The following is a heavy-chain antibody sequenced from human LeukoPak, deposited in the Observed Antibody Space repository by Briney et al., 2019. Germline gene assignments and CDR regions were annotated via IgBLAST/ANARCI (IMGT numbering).Heavy chain of an antibody. CDR2: ISDSGGST. D-gene: IGHD4-17*01. V-gene: IGHV3-23*01. Sequence: GGSLRLSCAASGFTFSTYAMNWVRQAPGKGLECVSAISDSGGSTYYADSVKGRFTISRDNSKNTLYLQMSSLRAEDTAMYYCVKDLEDYGDYAPLDYWGQGTLVTVSS. CDR3: VKDLEDYGDYAPLDY. J-gene: IGHJ4*02. CDR1: GFTFSTYA.